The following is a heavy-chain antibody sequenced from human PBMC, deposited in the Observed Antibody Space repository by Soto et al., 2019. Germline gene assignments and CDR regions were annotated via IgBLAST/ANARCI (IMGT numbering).Heavy chain of an antibody. V-gene: IGHV4-4*07. Sequence: PSETLSLTCTVSGGSISGYYWSWVRQPAGKGLEWVGRIYSDGTTNYSPSLKSRVTMSLDTSKDQFSLHLNSVTAADTAVYYCSRVGCSNSKCYTRGMDVWGQVTTVTVSS. D-gene: IGHD2-2*01. J-gene: IGHJ6*02. CDR2: IYSDGTT. CDR3: SRVGCSNSKCYTRGMDV. CDR1: GGSISGYY.